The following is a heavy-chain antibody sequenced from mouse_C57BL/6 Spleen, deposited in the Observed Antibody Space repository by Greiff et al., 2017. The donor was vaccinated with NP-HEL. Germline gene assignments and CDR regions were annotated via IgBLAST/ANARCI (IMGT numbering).Heavy chain of an antibody. CDR3: ARYDDYALDY. Sequence: EVKLVESGGGLVQPGGSLSLSCAASGFTFTDYYMSWVRQPPGKALEWLGFIRNKANGYTTEYSASVKGRFTISRDNSQSILYLQMNALRAEDSATYYCARYDDYALDYWGQGTTLTVSS. J-gene: IGHJ2*01. V-gene: IGHV7-3*01. CDR1: GFTFTDYY. D-gene: IGHD2-4*01. CDR2: IRNKANGYTT.